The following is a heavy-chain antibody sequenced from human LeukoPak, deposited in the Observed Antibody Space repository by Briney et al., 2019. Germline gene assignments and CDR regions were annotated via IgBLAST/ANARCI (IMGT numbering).Heavy chain of an antibody. CDR2: IYYSGSS. V-gene: IGHV4-59*12. CDR1: GGSISSYY. J-gene: IGHJ4*02. CDR3: AGITKGYNWNRYYFDY. D-gene: IGHD1-20*01. Sequence: PSETLSLTCTVSGGSISSYYWSWIRQPPGKGLEWIGYIYYSGSSNYNPSLKSRVTMSVDTSKNQFSLKLSSVTAADTAVYYCAGITKGYNWNRYYFDYWGQGTLVTVSS.